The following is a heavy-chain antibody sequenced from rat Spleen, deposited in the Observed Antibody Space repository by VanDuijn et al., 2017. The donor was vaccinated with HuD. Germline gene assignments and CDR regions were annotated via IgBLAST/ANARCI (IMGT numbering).Heavy chain of an antibody. V-gene: IGHV5-31*01. Sequence: EVQLVESGGGLVQPGRSLKLSCVASGFTFNKYWMTWIRQAPGKGLEWIASITNTGGNIYCPDSVKGRITISRDNAKSTLYLQMNSLRSEDTATYYCTRGANYAFDYWGQGVMVTVSS. J-gene: IGHJ2*01. CDR2: ITNTGGNI. CDR1: GFTFNKYW. D-gene: IGHD1-10*01. CDR3: TRGANYAFDY.